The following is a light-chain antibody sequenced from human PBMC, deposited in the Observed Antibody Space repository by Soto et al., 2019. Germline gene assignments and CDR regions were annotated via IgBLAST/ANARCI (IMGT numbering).Light chain of an antibody. Sequence: QSVLTHAPEASGNPGQRITISCFESRANIGKNNVYWYRQLPGTTPQLLIYRNNQRPSGVPDRFSASKSGTSASLAISGLRSEDEADYYCAAWDDSLSGLYVFGTGTKVTVL. CDR3: AAWDDSLSGLYV. CDR1: RANIGKNN. V-gene: IGLV1-47*01. J-gene: IGLJ1*01. CDR2: RNN.